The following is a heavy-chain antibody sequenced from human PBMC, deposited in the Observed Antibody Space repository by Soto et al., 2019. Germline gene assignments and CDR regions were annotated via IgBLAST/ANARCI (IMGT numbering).Heavy chain of an antibody. J-gene: IGHJ5*02. V-gene: IGHV1-46*01. CDR2: INPHGGST. Sequence: GASVKVSCKAPRDTFTSYYINWVRQAPGQGLEWMGVINPHGGSTAYAQKFKGRVTLTRDTSASTVYMEVSSLTSEDTAMYYCARSSGGNFGIIIEGTNWCAPWGQGTPVTVSS. CDR1: RDTFTSYY. CDR3: ARSSGGNFGIIIEGTNWCAP. D-gene: IGHD1-26*01.